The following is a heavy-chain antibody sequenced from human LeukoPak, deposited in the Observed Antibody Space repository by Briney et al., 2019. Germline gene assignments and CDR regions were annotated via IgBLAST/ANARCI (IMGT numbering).Heavy chain of an antibody. CDR3: ARDPGEFGDYYYYMDV. D-gene: IGHD2/OR15-2a*01. CDR1: GGSISSSSYY. Sequence: SETLSLTCTVSGGSISSSSYYWGWIRQPPGKGLEWIGSIYYRGSTNYNPSPKSRVTISVDTSKNQFSLKLSSVTAADTAVYYCARDPGEFGDYYYYMDVWGKGTTVTVSS. V-gene: IGHV4-39*07. CDR2: IYYRGST. J-gene: IGHJ6*03.